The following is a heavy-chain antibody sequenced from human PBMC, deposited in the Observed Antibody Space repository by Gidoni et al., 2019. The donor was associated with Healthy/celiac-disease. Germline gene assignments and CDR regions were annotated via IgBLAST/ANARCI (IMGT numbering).Heavy chain of an antibody. Sequence: QVQLVQSGAEVKKPGASVKVSCKASGYTFTGYYMHWVRQAPGQGLEWMGRINPNSGGTNYAQKFQGRVTMTRDTSISTAYMELSRLRSDDTAVYYCAREKRTHLGGKDAFDIWGQGTMVTVSS. CDR1: GYTFTGYY. CDR2: INPNSGGT. J-gene: IGHJ3*02. V-gene: IGHV1-2*06. D-gene: IGHD1-26*01. CDR3: AREKRTHLGGKDAFDI.